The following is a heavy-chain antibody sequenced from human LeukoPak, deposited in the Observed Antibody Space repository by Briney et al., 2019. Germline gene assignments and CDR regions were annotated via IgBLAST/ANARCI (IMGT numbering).Heavy chain of an antibody. D-gene: IGHD2/OR15-2a*01. CDR2: ISSSSSTI. Sequence: GGSLRLSCAASGFTFSSYWMSWVRQAPGKGLEWVSYISSSSSTIYYADSVKGRFTISRDNAKNSLYLQMNSLRAEDTAVYYCASNAIPPWGRTFEFDYWGQGTLVTVSS. CDR3: ASNAIPPWGRTFEFDY. CDR1: GFTFSSYW. V-gene: IGHV3-48*04. J-gene: IGHJ4*02.